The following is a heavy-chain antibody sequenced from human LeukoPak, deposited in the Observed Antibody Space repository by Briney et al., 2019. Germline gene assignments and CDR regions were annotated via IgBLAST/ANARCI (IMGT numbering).Heavy chain of an antibody. V-gene: IGHV6-1*01. D-gene: IGHD3-22*01. CDR2: TYYRSKWYN. CDR3: ARDRTYYYDSSGYPTFGY. CDR1: GDSVSSNSAA. J-gene: IGHJ4*02. Sequence: SQTLSLTCAISGDSVSSNSAAWNWIRQSPSRGLEWLGRTYYRSKWYNDYAVSVKSRITINPDTSKNQFSLQLNSVTPEDTAVYYCARDRTYYYDSSGYPTFGYWGQGTLVTVSS.